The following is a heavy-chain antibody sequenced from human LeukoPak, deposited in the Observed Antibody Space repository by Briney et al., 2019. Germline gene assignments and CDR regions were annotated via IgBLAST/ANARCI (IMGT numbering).Heavy chain of an antibody. CDR2: IYTSGST. CDR1: GGSISSGSYY. V-gene: IGHV4-61*02. D-gene: IGHD6-13*01. J-gene: IGHJ6*03. CDR3: ARDHAAYYYYYYMDV. Sequence: PSQTLSLTCTVSGGSISSGSYYWSWIRQPAGKGLEWIGRIYTSGSTNYNPSLKSRVTISVDTSKNQFSLKLSSVTAADTAVYYCARDHAAYYYYYYMDVWGKGTTVTVSS.